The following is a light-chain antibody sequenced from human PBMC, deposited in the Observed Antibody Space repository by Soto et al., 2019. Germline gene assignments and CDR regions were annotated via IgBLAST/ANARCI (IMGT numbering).Light chain of an antibody. CDR1: SSDVGGYNY. CDR2: DVS. J-gene: IGLJ1*01. V-gene: IGLV2-11*01. Sequence: QSFLTQPRSVSGSPGQSVTISCTGTSSDVGGYNYVSWYQQHPGKAPKLMIYDVSKRPSGVPDRFSGSKSGNTASLTISGLQAEDEADYYCCSYAGSYTHYVFGTGTKVTVL. CDR3: CSYAGSYTHYV.